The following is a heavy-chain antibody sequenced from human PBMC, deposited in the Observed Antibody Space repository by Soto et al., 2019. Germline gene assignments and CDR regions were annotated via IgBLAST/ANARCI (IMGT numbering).Heavy chain of an antibody. Sequence: QVPLVESGGGVVQPGRSLRLSCAASGFIFSSYVMHWVRQAPGKGPEWVALISVDESNKHYADSVKGRFTISRDNSKNTLYVQMDTLRPEDTAVYYCATEDHSSGHAGTFYHWGQGTLVTVSS. V-gene: IGHV3-30*04. CDR2: ISVDESNK. J-gene: IGHJ1*01. CDR3: ATEDHSSGHAGTFYH. CDR1: GFIFSSYV. D-gene: IGHD3-22*01.